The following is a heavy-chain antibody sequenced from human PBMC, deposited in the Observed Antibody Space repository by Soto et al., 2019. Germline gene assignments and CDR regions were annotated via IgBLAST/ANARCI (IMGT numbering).Heavy chain of an antibody. CDR1: GFTFSSYG. CDR3: AKDAYSSSYYYYYYYYMDV. Sequence: PGGSLRLSCAASGFTFSSYGMHWVRQAPGKGLEWVAVISYDGSNKYYADSVKGRFTISRDNSKNTLYLQMNSLRAEDTAVYYCAKDAYSSSYYYYYYYYMDVWGKGTTVTVSS. J-gene: IGHJ6*03. D-gene: IGHD6-6*01. CDR2: ISYDGSNK. V-gene: IGHV3-30*18.